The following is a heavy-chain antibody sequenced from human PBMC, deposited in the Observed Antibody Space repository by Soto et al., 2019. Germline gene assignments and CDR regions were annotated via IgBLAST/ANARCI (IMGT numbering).Heavy chain of an antibody. J-gene: IGHJ5*02. CDR2: IYPSDSDT. D-gene: IGHD5-12*01. V-gene: IGHV5-51*01. Sequence: GESLKISCKASGYTFTNDWIGWVRQMPGKGLEWMGIIYPSDSDTRYNPSFQGQVTISVDKSISTAYLQWSSLKASDTAMYYCERTHIVANHRASFDPWGQGTLVTVSS. CDR3: ERTHIVANHRASFDP. CDR1: GYTFTNDW.